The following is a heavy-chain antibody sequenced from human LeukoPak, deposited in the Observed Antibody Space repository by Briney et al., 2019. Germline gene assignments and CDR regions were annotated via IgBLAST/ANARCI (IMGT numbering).Heavy chain of an antibody. CDR3: ARDPSEDCSGGSCYQTNWFDP. D-gene: IGHD2-15*01. J-gene: IGHJ5*02. Sequence: ASVKVSCKASGGTFSSYAISWVRQAPGQGLEWMGGIIPIFGTANYAQKFQGRVTITADESTSTAYMELSSLRSEDTAVYYCARDPSEDCSGGSCYQTNWFDPWGQGTLVTVSS. V-gene: IGHV1-69*13. CDR2: IIPIFGTA. CDR1: GGTFSSYA.